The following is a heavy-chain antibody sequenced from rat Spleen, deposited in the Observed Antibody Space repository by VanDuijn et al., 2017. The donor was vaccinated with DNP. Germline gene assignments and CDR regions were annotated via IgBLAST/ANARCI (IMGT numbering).Heavy chain of an antibody. Sequence: EVQLVESGGGLVQPGRSLKLSCVASGFTFNNYWMTWIRQAPGKGLEWVASITNTGGSTYYPDSVKGRFTISRDNAKSTLYLQMNSLRSEDTATYYCTRDRYYYSSYIYADFWGPGTMVTVSS. CDR3: TRDRYYYSSYIYADF. V-gene: IGHV5-31*01. J-gene: IGHJ1*01. CDR2: ITNTGGST. CDR1: GFTFNNYW. D-gene: IGHD1-2*01.